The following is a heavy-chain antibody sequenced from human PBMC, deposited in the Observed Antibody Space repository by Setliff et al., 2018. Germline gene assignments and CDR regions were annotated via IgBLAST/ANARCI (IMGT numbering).Heavy chain of an antibody. J-gene: IGHJ1*01. D-gene: IGHD2-2*01. CDR2: ISAYSGKA. CDR1: GYTFSDYG. V-gene: IGHV1-18*01. Sequence: ASVKVSCKASGYTFSDYGITWVRQAPGQGLEWMGWISAYSGKAYYAQKLQDRATMTTDTSTGTAYLELRSLRSDDTAVYYCSRLVRYCTTTSCQTLSGGEHWGPGTLVTVSS. CDR3: SRLVRYCTTTSCQTLSGGEH.